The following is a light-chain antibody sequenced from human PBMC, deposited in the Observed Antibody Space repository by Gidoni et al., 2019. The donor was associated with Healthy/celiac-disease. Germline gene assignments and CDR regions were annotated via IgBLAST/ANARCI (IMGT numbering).Light chain of an antibody. CDR3: QVWDSSGV. Sequence: SYELTQPLSVSVALGQTARLTCGGNNIGSNNVHWYQQTPGQAPVLVIYRDRNRPYGIPERFSGSNAGNTASLTISRAQAGYEADYYCQVWDSSGVFGGGTKLTVL. CDR2: RDR. CDR1: NIGSNN. V-gene: IGLV3-9*01. J-gene: IGLJ2*01.